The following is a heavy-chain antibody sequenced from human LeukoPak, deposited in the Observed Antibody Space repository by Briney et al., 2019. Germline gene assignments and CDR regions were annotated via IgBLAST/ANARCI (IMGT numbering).Heavy chain of an antibody. D-gene: IGHD2-2*02. V-gene: IGHV3-21*01. CDR3: ASSYCSSTSCYTHYYGMDV. CDR1: GFTFSSYS. CDR2: ISSSSSYI. J-gene: IGHJ6*02. Sequence: GGSLRLSCAASGFTFSSYSMNWVRQAPGKGLEWVSSISSSSSYIYYADSVKGRFTISRDNAKNSLYLQMNSLRAEDTAVYYCASSYCSSTSCYTHYYGMDVWGQGTTVTVSS.